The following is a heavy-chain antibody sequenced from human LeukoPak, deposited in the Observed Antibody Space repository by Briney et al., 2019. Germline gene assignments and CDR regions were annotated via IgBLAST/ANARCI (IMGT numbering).Heavy chain of an antibody. CDR3: ARLSMVRGVNWFDP. CDR2: IYPGDSDT. Sequence: GESLKISCKGSGYSFSTYWIGWVRQMSGKGLEWMGSIYPGDSDTRYSPSFQGQVTISADKSITSAYLQWSSLEASDTAIYYCARLSMVRGVNWFDPWGQGTLVTVSS. J-gene: IGHJ5*02. D-gene: IGHD3-10*01. CDR1: GYSFSTYW. V-gene: IGHV5-51*01.